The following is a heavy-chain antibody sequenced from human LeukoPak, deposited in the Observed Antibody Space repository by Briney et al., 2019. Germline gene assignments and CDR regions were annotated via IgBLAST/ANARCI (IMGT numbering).Heavy chain of an antibody. Sequence: GGSLRLSCAASGFTFSSYAMSWVRQAPGKGLEWVSAISGSGGSTYYADSVKGRFTISRDNSKNTLYLQMNSLRAEDTAVYYCAKAHYDILTGYPFDYWGQGTLVTVSS. V-gene: IGHV3-23*01. CDR2: ISGSGGST. J-gene: IGHJ4*02. CDR3: AKAHYDILTGYPFDY. D-gene: IGHD3-9*01. CDR1: GFTFSSYA.